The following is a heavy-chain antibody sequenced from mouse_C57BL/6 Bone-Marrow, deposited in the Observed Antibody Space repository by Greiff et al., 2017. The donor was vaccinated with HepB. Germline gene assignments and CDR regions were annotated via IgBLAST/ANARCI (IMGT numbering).Heavy chain of an antibody. J-gene: IGHJ3*01. CDR3: TGDSSGYVGFAY. D-gene: IGHD3-2*02. CDR1: GFNIKDDY. V-gene: IGHV14-4*01. CDR2: IDPENGDT. Sequence: EVQLQQSGAELVRPGASVKLSCTASGFNIKDDYMHWVKQRPEQGLEWIGWIDPENGDTEYASKLQGKATITADTSSNTAYLQLSSLTSEDTAVYYCTGDSSGYVGFAYWGQGTLVTVSA.